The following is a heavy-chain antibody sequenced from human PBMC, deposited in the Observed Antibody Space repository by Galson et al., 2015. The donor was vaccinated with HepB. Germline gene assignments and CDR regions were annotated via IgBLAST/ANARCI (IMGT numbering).Heavy chain of an antibody. Sequence: TLSLTCTVSGGSISSGSYYWSWIRQPAGKGLEWIGRIYTSGSTNYNPSRKSRVTMSVDTSKNQFSLKLSSVTAADTAVYYCAREGYCSSTSCYFFPYYFDYWGQGTLVTVSS. J-gene: IGHJ4*02. CDR3: AREGYCSSTSCYFFPYYFDY. V-gene: IGHV4-61*02. CDR1: GGSISSGSYY. D-gene: IGHD2-2*01. CDR2: IYTSGST.